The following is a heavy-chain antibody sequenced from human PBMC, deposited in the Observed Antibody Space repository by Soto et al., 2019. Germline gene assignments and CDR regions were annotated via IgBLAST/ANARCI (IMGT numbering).Heavy chain of an antibody. CDR3: AKGHSDYQGDYNYYGMDV. V-gene: IGHV3-23*01. D-gene: IGHD6-25*01. CDR1: GFPFSSYA. J-gene: IGHJ6*02. CDR2: STGAGGGT. Sequence: EVQLLESGGGLVQPGGSLRLSCAASGFPFSSYAISWVRQAPGRGLEWVAASTGAGGGTYNLEAVKGRFTVSRDNSKKTVYLQLDGLRAEDTAVYYCAKGHSDYQGDYNYYGMDVWGQATTVTVSS.